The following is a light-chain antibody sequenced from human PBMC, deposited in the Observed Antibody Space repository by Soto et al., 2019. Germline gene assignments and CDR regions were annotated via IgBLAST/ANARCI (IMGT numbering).Light chain of an antibody. CDR1: QSVSYY. J-gene: IGKJ1*01. CDR2: DGS. Sequence: ETVLTQSPASLSLSPGERATLSCRASQSVSYYLAWYQQKPGQAPRLLIYDGSNRATGIPARFSGSGSGTDFTLTISSLEPEDFAVYYCQQRSNWPRTFGQGTKVEIK. CDR3: QQRSNWPRT. V-gene: IGKV3-11*01.